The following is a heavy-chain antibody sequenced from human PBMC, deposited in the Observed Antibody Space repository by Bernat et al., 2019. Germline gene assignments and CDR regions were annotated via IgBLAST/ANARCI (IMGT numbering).Heavy chain of an antibody. J-gene: IGHJ4*02. D-gene: IGHD6-19*01. CDR2: IWYDGSNK. CDR3: AKGRGWPLYYFDY. V-gene: IGHV3-33*06. CDR1: GFIFSRYG. Sequence: QVQLVESGGGVVQPGRSLRLSCAASGFIFSRYGMHWVRQAPGKGLEWVAVIWYDGSNKYYGDSVKGRFTISRDNSKNTLYLQMNSLRPEDTAVYYCAKGRGWPLYYFDYWGQGTLVTVSS.